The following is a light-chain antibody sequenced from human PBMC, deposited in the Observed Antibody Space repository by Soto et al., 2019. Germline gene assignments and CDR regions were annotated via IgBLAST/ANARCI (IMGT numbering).Light chain of an antibody. CDR3: QNYNWPPFT. CDR2: AAS. Sequence: DIQMTQSPSSLSASVGDRVTISYRASQGISNYLARYQQKPGKAPRLLIYAASSLQSGVSFRFTGSGSGTDFTLTISSLQPEDVATYYCQNYNWPPFTFGPGTKVDIK. J-gene: IGKJ3*01. V-gene: IGKV1-27*01. CDR1: QGISNY.